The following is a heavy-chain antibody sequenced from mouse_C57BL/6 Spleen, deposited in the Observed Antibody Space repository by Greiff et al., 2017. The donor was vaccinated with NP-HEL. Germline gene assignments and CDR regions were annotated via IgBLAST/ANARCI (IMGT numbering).Heavy chain of an antibody. Sequence: VQLQQSGAELVKPGASVKISCKASGYAFSSYWMNWVKQRPGKGLEWIGQIYPGDGDTNYNGKFTGKATLTADKSSSTAYMQLSSLTSEDTAVYFCARGETAQATYAMDYWGQGTSVTVSS. CDR2: IYPGDGDT. V-gene: IGHV1-80*01. CDR1: GYAFSSYW. D-gene: IGHD3-2*02. J-gene: IGHJ4*01. CDR3: ARGETAQATYAMDY.